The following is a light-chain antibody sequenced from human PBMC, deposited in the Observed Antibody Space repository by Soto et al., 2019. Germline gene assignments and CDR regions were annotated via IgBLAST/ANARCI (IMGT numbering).Light chain of an antibody. CDR1: QSASNY. Sequence: EHALTQPPATLSLSPGERATLSCRTSQSASNYLAWYQQKPGQAPRLLMYDASNRATGIPARFSGSGSGTDFTLTISSLEPEDFALYYCQQRSGWPRTFGQGTKVDIK. V-gene: IGKV3-11*01. CDR2: DAS. CDR3: QQRSGWPRT. J-gene: IGKJ1*01.